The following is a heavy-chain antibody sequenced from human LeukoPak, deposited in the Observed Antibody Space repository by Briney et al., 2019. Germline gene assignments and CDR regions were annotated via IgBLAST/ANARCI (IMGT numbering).Heavy chain of an antibody. D-gene: IGHD4-4*01. J-gene: IGHJ4*02. V-gene: IGHV1-2*02. Sequence: ASVKVSCKASGYTFTGYYMHWVRRAPGQGLEWMGWINPNSGGTNYAQKFQGRVTMTRDTSISTAYMELSRLRSDDTAVYYCARDPKESNYPTGDYWGQGTLVTVSS. CDR1: GYTFTGYY. CDR3: ARDPKESNYPTGDY. CDR2: INPNSGGT.